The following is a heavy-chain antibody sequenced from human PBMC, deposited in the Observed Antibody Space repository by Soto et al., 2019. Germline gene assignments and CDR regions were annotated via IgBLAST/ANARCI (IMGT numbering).Heavy chain of an antibody. CDR3: TTDPPDPLPGDF. Sequence: EVQLVESGGGLVKPGGSLRLSCSASGFTFSNAWMSWVIQAPGNGLECVGRIKSKTDGGRTDYTEHVKGRVTISRDDLKNTMYLQNNRLKTEEIAVYYLTTDPPDPLPGDFWGQGTLVTVSS. J-gene: IGHJ4*02. D-gene: IGHD2-15*01. CDR2: IKSKTDGGRT. V-gene: IGHV3-15*01. CDR1: GFTFSNAW.